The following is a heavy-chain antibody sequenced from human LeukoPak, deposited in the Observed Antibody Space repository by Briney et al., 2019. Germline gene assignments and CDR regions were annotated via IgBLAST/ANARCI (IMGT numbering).Heavy chain of an antibody. CDR3: AGDYYGSGTIIY. D-gene: IGHD3-10*01. CDR1: GGSISSGSYY. CDR2: IYTSGST. Sequence: SETLSLTCTVSGGSISSGSYYWSWIRQPAGKGLEWVGRIYTSGSTNYNPSLKSRVTISVDTSKNQFSLKLSSVTAADTAVYYCAGDYYGSGTIIYWGQGTLVTVSS. V-gene: IGHV4-61*02. J-gene: IGHJ4*02.